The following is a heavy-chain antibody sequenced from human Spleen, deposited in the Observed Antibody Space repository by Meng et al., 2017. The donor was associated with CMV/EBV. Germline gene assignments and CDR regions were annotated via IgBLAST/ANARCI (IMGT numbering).Heavy chain of an antibody. CDR2: ISWNSGSI. CDR3: ARESHTYYYDSSGYYSENYFDY. J-gene: IGHJ4*02. V-gene: IGHV3-9*01. Sequence: GGSLRLSCAASGFTFDDYAMHWVRQAPGKGLEWVSGISWNSGSIGYADSVKGRFTISRDNAKNSLYLQMNSLRAEDTAVYYCARESHTYYYDSSGYYSENYFDYWGQGTLVTVSS. CDR1: GFTFDDYA. D-gene: IGHD3-22*01.